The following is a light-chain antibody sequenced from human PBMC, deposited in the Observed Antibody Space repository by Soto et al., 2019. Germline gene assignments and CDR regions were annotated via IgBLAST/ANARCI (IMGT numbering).Light chain of an antibody. V-gene: IGLV2-8*01. CDR3: SSFAGSNNFPYV. J-gene: IGLJ1*01. CDR1: SSDVGAYDY. Sequence: QSALTQPPSASGSPGQSVTISCTGTSSDVGAYDYVSWYQQHPGKAPKLMIYEVNKRPSGVPDRFSGSKSGNTASLTVSGLQAEHKADYYCSSFAGSNNFPYVFGTRTKVTVL. CDR2: EVN.